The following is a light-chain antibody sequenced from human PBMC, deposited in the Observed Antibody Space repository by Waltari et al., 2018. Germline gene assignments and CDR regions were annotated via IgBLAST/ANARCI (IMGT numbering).Light chain of an antibody. J-gene: IGKJ2*01. CDR3: QQYNSYSPYT. V-gene: IGKV1-5*01. CDR1: QGISSW. Sequence: DIQMTQSPSTLSASVGDRVTITCRASQGISSWLAWYQQKPGKAPKLLIDDASSLESGVPSRFSGSGSGTEFTLTISSLQPDDFATYYCQQYNSYSPYTFGQGTKLEIK. CDR2: DAS.